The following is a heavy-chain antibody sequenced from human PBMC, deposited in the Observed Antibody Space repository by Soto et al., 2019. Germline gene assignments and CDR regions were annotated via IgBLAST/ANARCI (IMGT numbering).Heavy chain of an antibody. J-gene: IGHJ4*02. CDR2: IYPSDSDT. D-gene: IGHD2-2*01. Sequence: GESLKISCKGSGYSFTSYWIGWVRQMPGKGLEWMGIIYPSDSDTRYSPSFQGQVTISADKSISTAYLQWSSVKSSDSAMYYCARRSRDCFSTSCPTYYFDYWGQGTLVTVS. CDR3: ARRSRDCFSTSCPTYYFDY. V-gene: IGHV5-51*01. CDR1: GYSFTSYW.